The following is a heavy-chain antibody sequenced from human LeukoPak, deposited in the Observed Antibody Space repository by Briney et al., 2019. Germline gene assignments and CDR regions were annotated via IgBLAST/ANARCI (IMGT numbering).Heavy chain of an antibody. CDR2: ITGISGAT. J-gene: IGHJ4*02. CDR1: GFTFSSSA. V-gene: IGHV3-23*01. D-gene: IGHD6-6*01. Sequence: GGSLRLSCAASGFTFSSSAMSWVRQAPGKGLEWVSAITGISGATYIADSVKGRFTISRDNSKNALFLQMDLLRAEDTAVYYCAKGSAAARPYYFDYWGLGVLVTVSS. CDR3: AKGSAAARPYYFDY.